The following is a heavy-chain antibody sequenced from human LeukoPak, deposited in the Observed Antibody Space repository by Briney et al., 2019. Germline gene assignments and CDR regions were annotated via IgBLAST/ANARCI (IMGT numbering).Heavy chain of an antibody. CDR1: GFTFSNYW. Sequence: GGSLRLSCAASGFTFSNYWMHWVRQTPGKGLVWVSRINSDGTSTKYADSVKGRFTISRDNAKNTLSLQMNSLGAEDTAVYYCARDADTVTLDYWGQGTLVTVSS. V-gene: IGHV3-74*03. D-gene: IGHD4-17*01. CDR2: INSDGTST. CDR3: ARDADTVTLDY. J-gene: IGHJ4*02.